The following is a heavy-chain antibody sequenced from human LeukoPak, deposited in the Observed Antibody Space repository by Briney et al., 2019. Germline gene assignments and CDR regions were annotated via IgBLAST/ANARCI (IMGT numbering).Heavy chain of an antibody. J-gene: IGHJ6*02. Sequence: GGSLRLSCAASGFTFSTYWMHWVRQAPGKGLEWVSGINWNGGSIGHADSVKGRFTISRDNAKNSLYLQMNSLRAEDTALYYCARAMTDNYYYGMDVWGQGTTVTVSS. V-gene: IGHV3-20*04. D-gene: IGHD2-21*02. CDR3: ARAMTDNYYYGMDV. CDR1: GFTFSTYW. CDR2: INWNGGSI.